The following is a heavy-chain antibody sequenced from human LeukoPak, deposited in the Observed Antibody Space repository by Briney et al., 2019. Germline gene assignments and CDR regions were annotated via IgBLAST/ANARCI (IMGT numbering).Heavy chain of an antibody. J-gene: IGHJ4*02. CDR2: ISGSGGST. V-gene: IGHV3-23*01. Sequence: GGSLRLSCAASGFTFSSYAMSWVRQAPGKGLEWVSAISGSGGSTYYADSVKGRFTISRDNSKNTLYLQMNSLRAEDTAVYYCAREGTTDIVLMVYARYYFDYWGQGTLVTVSS. CDR1: GFTFSSYA. D-gene: IGHD2-8*01. CDR3: AREGTTDIVLMVYARYYFDY.